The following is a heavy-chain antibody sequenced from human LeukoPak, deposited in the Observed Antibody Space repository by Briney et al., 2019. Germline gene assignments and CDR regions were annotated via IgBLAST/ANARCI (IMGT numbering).Heavy chain of an antibody. D-gene: IGHD3-9*01. V-gene: IGHV3-23*01. CDR3: AKSDWFDLIIYFDD. J-gene: IGHJ4*02. Sequence: GGSLRLSYAASGFTFSSYAMSWVRQSPGKGLEWVSAISGSVGCTYYADSVKGRFTISRDKSKNTLYLQMNSLRAEDTAVYYCAKSDWFDLIIYFDDWGQGALVTVSS. CDR1: GFTFSSYA. CDR2: ISGSVGCT.